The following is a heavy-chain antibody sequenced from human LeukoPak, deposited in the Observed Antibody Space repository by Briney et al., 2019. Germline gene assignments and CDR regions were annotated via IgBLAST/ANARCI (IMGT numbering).Heavy chain of an antibody. CDR1: GFTFRSYW. J-gene: IGHJ4*02. CDR3: AKGGYINGYDY. V-gene: IGHV3-7*01. D-gene: IGHD5-18*01. CDR2: INQDGSKE. Sequence: PGGSLRLSCAASGFTFRSYWMTWVRQAPGKGLEWVANINQDGSKEYYLDSVKGRFTISRDNDKNSLYLQVSSLRAEDTAVYYCAKGGYINGYDYWGQGTLVTVSS.